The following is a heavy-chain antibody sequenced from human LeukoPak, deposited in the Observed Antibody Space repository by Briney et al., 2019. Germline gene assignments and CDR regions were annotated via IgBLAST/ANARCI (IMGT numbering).Heavy chain of an antibody. Sequence: GGSLRLSCAASGFAFSSYGMHWVRQAPGKGLEWVAVIWYDGSNKYYADSVKGRFTISRDNSKNTLYLQMNSLRAEDTAVYYCARAGYSSSWYPRGNDAFDIWGQGTMVTVSS. CDR1: GFAFSSYG. CDR3: ARAGYSSSWYPRGNDAFDI. V-gene: IGHV3-33*01. J-gene: IGHJ3*02. D-gene: IGHD6-13*01. CDR2: IWYDGSNK.